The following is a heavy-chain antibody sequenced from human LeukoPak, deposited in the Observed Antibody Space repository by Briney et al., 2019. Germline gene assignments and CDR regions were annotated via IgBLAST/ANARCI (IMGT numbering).Heavy chain of an antibody. CDR2: IYWDDDT. V-gene: IGHV2-5*02. J-gene: IGHJ5*02. CDR3: AYADRDTRPWYSRFDP. Sequence: SGPTLVKPTQTLTLTCTFSGFSLSSRGEAVGWIRQPPGKALEWLALIYWDDDTRYSPSLKSRLTITKDNSKNQVVITMTNMDPVDTATYFCAYADRDTRPWYSRFDPWGHGTLVTVSS. CDR1: GFSLSSRGEA. D-gene: IGHD2-21*02.